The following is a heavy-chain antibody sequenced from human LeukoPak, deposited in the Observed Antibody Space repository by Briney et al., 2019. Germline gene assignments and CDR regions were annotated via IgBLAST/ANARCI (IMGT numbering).Heavy chain of an antibody. D-gene: IGHD5-18*01. CDR3: VRDRNRGYSYGYDY. CDR2: ISAYNGNT. CDR1: GYTFTSYG. Sequence: ASVKVSCXASGYTFTSYGISWVRLAPGQGLEWMGWISAYNGNTNYAQKLQGRVTMTTDTSTSTAYMELRSLRSDDTAVYYCVRDRNRGYSYGYDYWGQGTLVTVSS. J-gene: IGHJ4*02. V-gene: IGHV1-18*01.